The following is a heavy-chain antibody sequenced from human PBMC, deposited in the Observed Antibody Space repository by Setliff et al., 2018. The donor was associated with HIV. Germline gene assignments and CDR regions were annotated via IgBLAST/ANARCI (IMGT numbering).Heavy chain of an antibody. Sequence: TSETLSLTCTVSGVSISSHYWSWIRQPPGKGLEWIGYIYFSGSTSYNPSLKSRVTISVDTSKNQFSLKLRSVTAADTAVYYCAGLKSIAANRLWWDYYGMDVWGQGTTVTVSS. CDR1: GVSISSHY. J-gene: IGHJ6*02. V-gene: IGHV4-59*11. CDR3: AGLKSIAANRLWWDYYGMDV. D-gene: IGHD6-6*01. CDR2: IYFSGST.